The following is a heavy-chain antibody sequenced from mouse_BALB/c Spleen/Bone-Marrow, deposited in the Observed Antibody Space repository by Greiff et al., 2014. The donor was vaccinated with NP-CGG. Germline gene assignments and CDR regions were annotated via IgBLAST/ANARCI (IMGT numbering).Heavy chain of an antibody. CDR1: RFSLTDYG. CDR2: MWGGGIT. V-gene: IGHV2-6-5*01. Sequence: VNLVESGPGLVAPSQSLSITCTVSRFSLTDYGVSWIRQPPGKGLEWLGVMWGGGITYYNSTLKSRLSISKDNSKSQVFLKMNSLQTDDTAMYYCAKHDTTVVVDYWGQGTTLTVSS. CDR3: AKHDTTVVVDY. J-gene: IGHJ2*01. D-gene: IGHD1-1*01.